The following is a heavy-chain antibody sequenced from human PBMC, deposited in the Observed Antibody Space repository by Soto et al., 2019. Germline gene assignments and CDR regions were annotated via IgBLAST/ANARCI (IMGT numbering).Heavy chain of an antibody. CDR1: VFTFSTFA. V-gene: IGHV3-23*01. J-gene: IGHJ4*02. CDR3: AKENGYSSSWFEFDY. Sequence: PGGSLRLSCAASVFTFSTFAMSWVRQAPGKGLEWVSAISGSGGSTYYADSVKGRFTISRDNSKNTLYLQMNSLRAEDTAVYYCAKENGYSSSWFEFDYWGQGTLVTVSS. CDR2: ISGSGGST. D-gene: IGHD6-13*01.